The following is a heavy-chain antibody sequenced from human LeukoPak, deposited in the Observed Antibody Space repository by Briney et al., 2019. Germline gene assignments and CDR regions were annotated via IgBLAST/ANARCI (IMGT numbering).Heavy chain of an antibody. V-gene: IGHV4-39*01. CDR3: ARQAGDSSGYSNWFGP. CDR1: GGSISSSSYY. CDR2: IYYSGST. D-gene: IGHD3-22*01. J-gene: IGHJ5*02. Sequence: SETLSLTCTVSGGSISSSSYYWGWIRQPPGKGLEWIGSIYYSGSTYYNPSLKSRVTISVDTSKNQFSLKLSSVTAADTAVYYCARQAGDSSGYSNWFGPWGQGTLVTVSS.